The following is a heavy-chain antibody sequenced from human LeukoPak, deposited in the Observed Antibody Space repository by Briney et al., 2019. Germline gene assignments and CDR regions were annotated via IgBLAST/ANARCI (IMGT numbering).Heavy chain of an antibody. D-gene: IGHD5-18*01. J-gene: IGHJ4*02. CDR3: ARDRAQLWLRGYYFDY. V-gene: IGHV3-48*04. Sequence: GGSLRLSCAASGFTFSSYSMNWVRQAPGKGLEWVSYISSSSSTMYYADSVKGRFTISRDNAKNSLYLQMNSLRAEDTAVYYCARDRAQLWLRGYYFDYWGQGTLVTVSS. CDR1: GFTFSSYS. CDR2: ISSSSSTM.